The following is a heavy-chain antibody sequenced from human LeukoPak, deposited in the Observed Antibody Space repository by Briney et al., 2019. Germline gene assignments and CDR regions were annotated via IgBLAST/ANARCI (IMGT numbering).Heavy chain of an antibody. V-gene: IGHV3-49*05. CDR1: GFTFGDYA. CDR3: SRGGYYDSSGYPYFEY. D-gene: IGHD3-22*01. J-gene: IGHJ4*02. CDR2: IRSKVYGGTT. Sequence: KSGGSLRLPCTASGFTFGDYAMSWFRQAPGKGLEWVGFIRSKVYGGTTEYGASVKGRFTISRDDSKSIAYLQMDSLKTEDTAVYYCSRGGYYDSSGYPYFEYWGQGTLVTVSS.